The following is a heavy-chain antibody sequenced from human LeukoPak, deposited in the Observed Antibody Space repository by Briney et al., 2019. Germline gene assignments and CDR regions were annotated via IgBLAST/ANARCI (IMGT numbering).Heavy chain of an antibody. Sequence: GGSLRLSCAASGFTFSGYWMHWVRQAPGKGLVWVSRINTDGGNTNYADSVKGRFTISRDNAKDTLYLQMNSLRAEDTAVYYCATKSGNDFNYWGQGTLVTVSS. CDR2: INTDGGNT. D-gene: IGHD1-1*01. CDR3: ATKSGNDFNY. V-gene: IGHV3-74*01. J-gene: IGHJ4*02. CDR1: GFTFSGYW.